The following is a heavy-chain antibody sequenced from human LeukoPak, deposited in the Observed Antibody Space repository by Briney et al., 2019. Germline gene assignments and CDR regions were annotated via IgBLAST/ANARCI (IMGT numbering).Heavy chain of an antibody. Sequence: GGSLRLSCAASGFTFSSYWMHWVRQTPGKGLVWVSRINSDGSSTSYADSVKGRFTISRDSAKNTLYLQMNSLRAEDTAVYYCARDKGRYYDFWSGPPGWFDPWGQGTLVTVSS. CDR2: INSDGSST. CDR1: GFTFSSYW. CDR3: ARDKGRYYDFWSGPPGWFDP. V-gene: IGHV3-74*01. D-gene: IGHD3-3*01. J-gene: IGHJ5*02.